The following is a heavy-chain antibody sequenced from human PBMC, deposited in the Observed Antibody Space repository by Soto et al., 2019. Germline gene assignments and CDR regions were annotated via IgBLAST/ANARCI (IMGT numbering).Heavy chain of an antibody. V-gene: IGHV3-23*01. J-gene: IGHJ4*02. D-gene: IGHD3-22*01. Sequence: EVQLLESGGGLVQPGGSLRLSCAASGFTFSSYAMSWVRQAPGKGLEWVSAISGSGGSTYYAGSVKGRFTISRDNSKNTLYLKINSLRAEDRAVYYCAKDCYVSIGYSSDGCWGVGTLVTVAS. CDR3: AKDCYVSIGYSSDGC. CDR2: ISGSGGST. CDR1: GFTFSSYA.